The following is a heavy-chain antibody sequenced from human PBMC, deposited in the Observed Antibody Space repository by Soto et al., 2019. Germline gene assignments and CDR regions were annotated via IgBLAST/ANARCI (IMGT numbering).Heavy chain of an antibody. D-gene: IGHD3-16*02. V-gene: IGHV1-18*04. CDR3: AREGGVWGSFRYFDY. Sequence: QVQLVQSGVEVQKPGASVKVSCKASGYTFSSYVINWLRQAPGQGLERMGWISPYNGNTNYGQNLQGRVTMTTDTSTSIVDMELRSLRSDDTAVYYCAREGGVWGSFRYFDYWGQGTLVTVSP. J-gene: IGHJ4*02. CDR1: GYTFSSYV. CDR2: ISPYNGNT.